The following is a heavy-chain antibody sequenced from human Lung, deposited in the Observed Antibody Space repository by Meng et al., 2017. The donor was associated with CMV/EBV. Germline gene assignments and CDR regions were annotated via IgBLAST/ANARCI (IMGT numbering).Heavy chain of an antibody. Sequence: GEXXKISCAASGFTFNSYWMSWVRQAPGEGLEWVGNIKHDGSETHYLDSVKGRFTISRDNAKKSMYLQMNSLRVDDTAVYFCATGSGDYGAWGQGTLVTVSS. CDR1: GFTFNSYW. V-gene: IGHV3-7*01. J-gene: IGHJ5*02. CDR2: IKHDGSET. CDR3: ATGSGDYGA. D-gene: IGHD3-10*01.